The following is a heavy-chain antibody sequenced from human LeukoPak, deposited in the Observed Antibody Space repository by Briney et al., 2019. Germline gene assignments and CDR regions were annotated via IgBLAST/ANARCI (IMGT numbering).Heavy chain of an antibody. CDR3: ASDRAYYDFWSGYRHPLNWFDP. D-gene: IGHD3-3*01. V-gene: IGHV1-8*01. CDR2: MNPKRGNT. CDR1: GYTFTRYD. Sequence: GSVKVSCKASGYTFTRYDIKGGREAPGEGVEWMGWMNPKRGNTVYAQKFKGRVTMTRNTAISTAYMRLSRLRSEATAVYYCASDRAYYDFWSGYRHPLNWFDPWGQGTLVTVSS. J-gene: IGHJ5*02.